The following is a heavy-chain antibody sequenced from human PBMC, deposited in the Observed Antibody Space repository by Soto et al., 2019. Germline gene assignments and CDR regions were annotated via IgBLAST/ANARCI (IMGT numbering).Heavy chain of an antibody. D-gene: IGHD3-3*01. J-gene: IGHJ6*02. CDR2: ISVSGGTT. CDR1: GFTFENYA. CDR3: AKDSWAIFGVPAGEYYAMDV. V-gene: IGHV3-23*01. Sequence: GGSLRLSCVASGFTFENYAMSWVRQAPGKGLEWVSAISVSGGTTYYSDSVKGRFTISRDNSKNTVYLQMNDLRVEDAAEYFCAKDSWAIFGVPAGEYYAMDVWGQGTTVTVSS.